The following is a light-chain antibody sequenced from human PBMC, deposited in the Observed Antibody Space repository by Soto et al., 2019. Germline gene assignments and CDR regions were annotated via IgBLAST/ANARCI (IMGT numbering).Light chain of an antibody. J-gene: IGKJ3*01. Sequence: DIQMTQSPSSLSASVGDRVTITCRASQSISTYLDWYQQKPGKAPKLLIYAASSLQSGVPSRFSGSGSGTDFTLTISSLQPEDFATYYCQENESSPSVTFGPGTKVDIK. CDR1: QSISTY. CDR3: QENESSPSVT. CDR2: AAS. V-gene: IGKV1-39*01.